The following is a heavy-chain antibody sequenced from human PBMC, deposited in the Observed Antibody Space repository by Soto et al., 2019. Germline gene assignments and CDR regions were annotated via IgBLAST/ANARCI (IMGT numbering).Heavy chain of an antibody. Sequence: XGSLRLACAASGFSFSSYSMSWVRKAPGKGLDWVSGFRTGGDDGTTYYADSVKGRFTISRDNSKNTLFLQMNSLRAEDTAIYYCAKKVNSGPGSQYFDSWGQGTLVTVSS. CDR3: AKKVNSGPGSQYFDS. V-gene: IGHV3-23*01. CDR1: GFSFSSYS. CDR2: FRTGGDDGTT. D-gene: IGHD3-10*01. J-gene: IGHJ4*02.